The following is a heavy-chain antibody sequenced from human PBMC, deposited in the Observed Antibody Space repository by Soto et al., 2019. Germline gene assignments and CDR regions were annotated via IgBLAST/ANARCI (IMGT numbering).Heavy chain of an antibody. CDR2: IDWDDDK. Sequence: SGPTLVNPTQTLTLTCTFSGFSLNSNGMCVNWIRQPPGKALEWLALIDWDDDKYYSTSLKTRLTISRDTSRNQVVLTMTNMDPVDTATYYCARTSARPLGYSHGMDVWGQGTTVTVSS. CDR3: ARTSARPLGYSHGMDV. V-gene: IGHV2-70*13. CDR1: GFSLNSNGMC. D-gene: IGHD7-27*01. J-gene: IGHJ6*02.